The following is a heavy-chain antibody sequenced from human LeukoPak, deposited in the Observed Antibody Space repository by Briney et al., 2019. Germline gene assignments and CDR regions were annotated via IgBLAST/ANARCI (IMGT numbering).Heavy chain of an antibody. V-gene: IGHV3-48*03. D-gene: IGHD4-17*01. CDR3: ARDLGMTTVTDY. CDR1: GFTFSSYE. CDR2: ISSSGSTI. Sequence: GGSLRLSCAASGFTFSSYEMNWVRQAPGKGLEWVSYISSSGSTIYYADSVKGRFTISRDDAKNSLYLQMNSLRAEDTAVYYCARDLGMTTVTDYWGQGTLVTVSS. J-gene: IGHJ4*02.